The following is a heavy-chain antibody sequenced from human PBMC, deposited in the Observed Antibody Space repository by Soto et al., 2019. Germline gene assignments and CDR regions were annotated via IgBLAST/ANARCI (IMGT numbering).Heavy chain of an antibody. CDR2: INPRGGIT. Sequence: ASVKVSCKASGYTFTSYYIHWVRQAPGQGLEWMGIINPRGGITTYAQKFQGRLTMTGDTSTSTVYMELSSLTSEDTAMYHCASSPAYGSSWYGIPPDLSHGMDVWGQGTSVTVSS. CDR3: ASSPAYGSSWYGIPPDLSHGMDV. J-gene: IGHJ6*02. V-gene: IGHV1-46*01. CDR1: GYTFTSYY. D-gene: IGHD6-13*01.